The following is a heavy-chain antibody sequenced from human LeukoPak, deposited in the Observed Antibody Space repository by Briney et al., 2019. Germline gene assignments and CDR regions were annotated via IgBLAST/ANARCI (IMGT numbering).Heavy chain of an antibody. J-gene: IGHJ5*02. CDR1: GGSITSASSY. CDR2: VYYTGST. Sequence: PSETLSLTCTVSGGSITSASSYWGWIRQPPGKGLEWIGAVYYTGSTYYSSSLKSRVTISLDTSRKNFSLRLTSVTAADTAVYYCARRNVPGGGNWFDPWGQGTLVIVSS. CDR3: ARRNVPGGGNWFDP. D-gene: IGHD2-8*01. V-gene: IGHV4-39*02.